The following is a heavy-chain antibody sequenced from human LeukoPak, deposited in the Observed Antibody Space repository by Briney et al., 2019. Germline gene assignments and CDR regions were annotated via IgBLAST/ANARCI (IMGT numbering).Heavy chain of an antibody. D-gene: IGHD3-10*01. Sequence: SETLSLTCTVSGGSISSYYWNWIRQPPGKGLEWIGYIDYSGSTNYNPSLKSRVTSSVDTSKNQFSLRLSSVTAADTAVYYCARSMVRGVNYALDYWGQGTLDTVSS. J-gene: IGHJ4*01. CDR2: IDYSGST. CDR1: GGSISSYY. V-gene: IGHV4-59*01. CDR3: ARSMVRGVNYALDY.